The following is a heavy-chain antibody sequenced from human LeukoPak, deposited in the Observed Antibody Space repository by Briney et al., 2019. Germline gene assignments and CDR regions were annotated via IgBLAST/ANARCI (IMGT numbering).Heavy chain of an antibody. Sequence: PSETLSLTCTVSVGSLTNYYWTWIRQPPGKGLEWIGHIYYSRSTEYNPTEYNPSLQSRVTISVDTSQNQFSLKVNSVTAADTAVYFCARGDGWGDAVDGMGYWGQGILVTVSS. V-gene: IGHV4-59*01. CDR3: ARGDGWGDAVDGMGY. CDR1: VGSLTNYY. CDR2: IYYSRSTEYNPT. D-gene: IGHD6-19*01. J-gene: IGHJ4*02.